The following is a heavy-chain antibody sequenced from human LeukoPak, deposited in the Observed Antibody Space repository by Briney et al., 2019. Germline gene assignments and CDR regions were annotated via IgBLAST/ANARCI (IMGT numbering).Heavy chain of an antibody. Sequence: PGGSLRLSCAASGFTFSSYAMSWVRQAPGKGLEWVADISDSGGLTHYADSVKGRFTISRDNSNNTLYLQVNSLRAEDTVVYCCAKGKVQQWGVPEYWGQGTLLTVSS. V-gene: IGHV3-23*01. D-gene: IGHD1-26*01. CDR3: AKGKVQQWGVPEY. CDR2: ISDSGGLT. CDR1: GFTFSSYA. J-gene: IGHJ4*02.